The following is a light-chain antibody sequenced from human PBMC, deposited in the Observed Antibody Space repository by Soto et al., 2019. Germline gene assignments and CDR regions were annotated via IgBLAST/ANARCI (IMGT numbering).Light chain of an antibody. CDR3: QQYANSAPT. V-gene: IGKV3-20*01. Sequence: EIVLTQSPGTLSSSPGERATLSCRASQSVSSRHLAWYQQKPRQAPRLLISGAPSRATGIPDRFGGSGSGTDFTLTISRLEPEDFAVYYGQQYANSAPTFGRGTKGEIK. CDR1: QSVSSRH. J-gene: IGKJ1*01. CDR2: GAP.